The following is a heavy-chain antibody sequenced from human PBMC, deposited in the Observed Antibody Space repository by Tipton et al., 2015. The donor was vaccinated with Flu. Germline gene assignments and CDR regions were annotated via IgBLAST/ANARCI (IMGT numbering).Heavy chain of an antibody. CDR2: IRSEANSYAT. CDR1: GFTFSGSA. J-gene: IGHJ4*02. D-gene: IGHD5-18*01. CDR3: ARDTYSYGYGHPLYFDF. V-gene: IGHV3-73*01. Sequence: SLRLSCAASGFTFSGSAMHWVRQASGKGLEWAGRIRSEANSYATAYTASVKGRFTISRDDSKNTAYLQMNSLKTEDTAVYYCARDTYSYGYGHPLYFDFWGQGSLVTVSS.